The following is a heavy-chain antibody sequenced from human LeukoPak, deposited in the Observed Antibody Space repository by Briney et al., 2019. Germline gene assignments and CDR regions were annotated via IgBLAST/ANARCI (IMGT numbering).Heavy chain of an antibody. CDR2: IYSSGST. D-gene: IGHD2-15*01. Sequence: SETLSLTCTVSGGSISSGDYYWSWIRQPPGKGLEWIGYIYSSGSTTYNPSLRSRISISADTSKNQFSLKLSSVTAADTAVYYCAREVKYCSGGSCYEGNWYFDLWGRGTLVTVSS. CDR1: GGSISSGDYY. CDR3: AREVKYCSGGSCYEGNWYFDL. V-gene: IGHV4-30-4*01. J-gene: IGHJ2*01.